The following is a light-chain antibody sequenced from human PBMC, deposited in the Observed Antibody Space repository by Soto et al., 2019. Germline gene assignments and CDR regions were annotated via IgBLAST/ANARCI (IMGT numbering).Light chain of an antibody. CDR2: GNS. Sequence: QSVLTQPPSVSGAPGQRVTISCTGSSSNIGAGYDVHWYQQLPGTAPKLLIYGNSNRPSVVPDRFSGSKSGTSASLAITGLQADDEAYYYCQSYDSSLSGVVFGGGTKVTVL. J-gene: IGLJ2*01. CDR1: SSNIGAGYD. V-gene: IGLV1-40*01. CDR3: QSYDSSLSGVV.